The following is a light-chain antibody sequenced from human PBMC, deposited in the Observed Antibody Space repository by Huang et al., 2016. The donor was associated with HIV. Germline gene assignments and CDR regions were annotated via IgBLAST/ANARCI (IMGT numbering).Light chain of an antibody. CDR2: LGS. J-gene: IGKJ2*01. V-gene: IGKV2-28*01. Sequence: DIVMTQSPLSLPVTPGEPAPSSCRSSQSLLHSNGYNYLDWYLQKPGQSPQVLIYLGSNRASGVPGRFSGSGSGTDFTLIISRVEAEDVGIYYCMQALQTPYTFGQGTKLEIK. CDR3: MQALQTPYT. CDR1: QSLLHSNGYNY.